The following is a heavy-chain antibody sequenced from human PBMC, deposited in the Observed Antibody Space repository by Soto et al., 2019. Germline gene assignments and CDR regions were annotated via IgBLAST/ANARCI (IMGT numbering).Heavy chain of an antibody. V-gene: IGHV1-18*01. CDR1: GYTFTSYG. CDR3: ARVAGRDIFSVLTGFDT. J-gene: IGHJ5*02. CDR2: ISTYNGNT. Sequence: QVQLVQSGAEVKKPGASVKVSCKASGYTFTSYGINWVRQAPGQGLEWMGWISTYNGNTDYAQKLQGRVTMTTDTPTTTVYMELRSITSYDTAVYYWARVAGRDIFSVLTGFDTWCQGTLITGS. D-gene: IGHD3-9*01.